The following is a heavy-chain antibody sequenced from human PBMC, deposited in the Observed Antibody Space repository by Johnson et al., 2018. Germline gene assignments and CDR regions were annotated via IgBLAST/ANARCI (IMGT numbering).Heavy chain of an antibody. Sequence: QVQLVESGGGLVQPGGSVRLSCVGSGFTFNSYAIHWVRQAPGKGLAWVAVISHDGTNKYYADSVKGRFTISSDNSKNTLYLQMISLKIEDTAVYYIARVCLSRMWYESYSYYYYMDVWGKGTTATVSS. D-gene: IGHD3-10*01. CDR3: ARVCLSRMWYESYSYYYYMDV. V-gene: IGHV3-30-3*01. J-gene: IGHJ6*03. CDR2: ISHDGTNK. CDR1: GFTFNSYA.